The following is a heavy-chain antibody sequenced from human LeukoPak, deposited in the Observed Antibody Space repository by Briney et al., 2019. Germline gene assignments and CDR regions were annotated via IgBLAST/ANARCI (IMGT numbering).Heavy chain of an antibody. CDR1: GGSIGSHY. J-gene: IGHJ4*02. D-gene: IGHD5-12*01. CDR2: IYYSGST. CDR3: ARARGKVATFDY. Sequence: SETLSLTCTVCGGSIGSHYWTWIRQPPGKGLEWIGYIYYSGSTNYNPSLKSRVTISVDTSKNQFSLKLSSVTAADTAVYYCARARGKVATFDYWGQGTLVTVSS. V-gene: IGHV4-59*11.